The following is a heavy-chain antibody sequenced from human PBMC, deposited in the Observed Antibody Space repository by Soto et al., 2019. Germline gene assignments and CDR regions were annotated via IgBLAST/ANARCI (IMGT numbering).Heavy chain of an antibody. J-gene: IGHJ3*02. CDR2: IIPIFGTA. D-gene: IGHD3-22*01. CDR1: GGTFSSYA. CDR3: ARDWDDYYYDSSGPEDSVSDFDI. Sequence: SVKVCCKASGGTFSSYAISWGRQAPGQGHEWMGGIIPIFGTANYAQKFQGRVTITADESTSTAYMELSRLRSEDTAVYYCARDWDDYYYDSSGPEDSVSDFDIWGQGTMVTVSS. V-gene: IGHV1-69*13.